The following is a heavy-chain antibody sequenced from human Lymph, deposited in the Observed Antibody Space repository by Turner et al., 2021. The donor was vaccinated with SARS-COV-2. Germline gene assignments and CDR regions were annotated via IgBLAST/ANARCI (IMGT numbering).Heavy chain of an antibody. CDR1: GLTVSSNY. CDR2: IYSGGST. Sequence: EVQLVETGGGLIRPGGSLRLSCAASGLTVSSNYMTWVRQAPGKRLEWVSVIYSGGSTFYADSVKGRFTISRDNAKNTLYLQMNSLSAEDTAVYYCARDLVVYGMDVWGQGTTVTVSS. V-gene: IGHV3-53*02. CDR3: ARDLVVYGMDV. J-gene: IGHJ6*02. D-gene: IGHD3-10*01.